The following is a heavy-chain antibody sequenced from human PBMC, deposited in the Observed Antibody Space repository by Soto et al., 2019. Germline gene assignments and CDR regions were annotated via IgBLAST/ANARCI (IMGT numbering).Heavy chain of an antibody. CDR3: ARGAVFGVVINYYYYYYMDV. V-gene: IGHV4-34*01. J-gene: IGHJ6*03. CDR2: INHSGST. Sequence: SETLSLTCAVYGGSFSGYYWSWIRQPPGKGLEWIGEINHSGSTNYNPSLKSRVTISVDTSKNQFSLKLSSVTAADTAVYYCARGAVFGVVINYYYYYYMDVWGKGTTVTVSS. CDR1: GGSFSGYY. D-gene: IGHD3-3*01.